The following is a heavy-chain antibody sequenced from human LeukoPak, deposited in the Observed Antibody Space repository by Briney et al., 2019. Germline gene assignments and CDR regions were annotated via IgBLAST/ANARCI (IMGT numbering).Heavy chain of an antibody. V-gene: IGHV3-74*01. CDR1: GFAFSRDW. CDR3: ARRGLVPAFDI. J-gene: IGHJ3*02. Sequence: AGGSLRLSCAASGFAFSRDWMHWVRQAPGKGLVWLSRVNSDGNITTYADSVRGRFTISRDNAKNTLFLQMNSLRAEDTAVYYCARRGLVPAFDIWGQGTTVTVTS. CDR2: VNSDGNIT. D-gene: IGHD3-10*02.